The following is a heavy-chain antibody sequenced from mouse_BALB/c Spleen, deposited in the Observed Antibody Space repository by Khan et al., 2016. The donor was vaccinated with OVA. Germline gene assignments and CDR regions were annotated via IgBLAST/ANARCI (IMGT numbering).Heavy chain of an antibody. CDR3: APYGNFFAY. D-gene: IGHD2-1*01. CDR2: IRYSGST. V-gene: IGHV3-1*02. J-gene: IGHJ3*01. Sequence: EVQLQESGPDLVKPSQSLSLTCTVTGYSITSDYSWHWIRQFPGNKLEWMVYIRYSGSTNYNPSLKSRISITRDTSKNQSFLQLNSVTTEDTATYYCAPYGNFFAYWGQGTLVTVSA. CDR1: GYSITSDYS.